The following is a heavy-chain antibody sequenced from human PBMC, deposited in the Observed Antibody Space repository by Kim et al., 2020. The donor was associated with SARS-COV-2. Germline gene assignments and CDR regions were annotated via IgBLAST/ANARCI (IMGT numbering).Heavy chain of an antibody. J-gene: IGHJ4*02. CDR3: AREEPGGAIDILTGYGPIFDY. Sequence: GGSLRLSCAASGFTFSDYYMSWIRQAPGKGLEWVSYISSSSSYTNYADSVKGRFTISRDNAKNSLYLQMNSLRAEDTAVYYCAREEPGGAIDILTGYGPIFDYWGQGTLVTVSS. D-gene: IGHD3-9*01. CDR1: GFTFSDYY. CDR2: ISSSSSYT. V-gene: IGHV3-11*05.